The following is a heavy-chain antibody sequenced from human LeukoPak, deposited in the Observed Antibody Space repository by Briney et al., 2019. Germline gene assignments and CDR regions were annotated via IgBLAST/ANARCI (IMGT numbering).Heavy chain of an antibody. V-gene: IGHV4-31*03. CDR1: GGSISSGGYY. CDR3: ARVDSTSPNAPGWFDP. J-gene: IGHJ5*02. CDR2: IYYSGST. D-gene: IGHD2-2*01. Sequence: PSETLSLTCTVSGGSISSGGYYWSWIRQHPGKGLEWIGYIYYSGSTYYNPSLKSRVTISVDTSKNQFSLKLSSVTAADTAVYYCARVDSTSPNAPGWFDPWGQGTLVTVYS.